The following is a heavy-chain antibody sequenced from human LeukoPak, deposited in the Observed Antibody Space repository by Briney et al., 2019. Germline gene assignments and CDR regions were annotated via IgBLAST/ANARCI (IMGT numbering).Heavy chain of an antibody. CDR2: ISYDGSNK. CDR1: GFTFSSYA. J-gene: IGHJ4*02. V-gene: IGHV3-30*04. Sequence: GRSLRLSCAAYGFTFSSYAMHWVRQAPGKGLEWVAVISYDGSNKYYADSVKGRFTISRDNSKNTLYLQMNSLRAEDTAVYYCARDPFLLELSYFDYWGQGTLVTVSS. D-gene: IGHD2/OR15-2a*01. CDR3: ARDPFLLELSYFDY.